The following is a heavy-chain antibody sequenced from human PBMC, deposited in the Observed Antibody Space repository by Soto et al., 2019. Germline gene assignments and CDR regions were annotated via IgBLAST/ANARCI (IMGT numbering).Heavy chain of an antibody. CDR1: GGSMSEYF. CDR2: IYYLGST. J-gene: IGHJ4*02. V-gene: IGHV4-59*01. D-gene: IGHD3-10*01. CDR3: AIEGYDGSGSPLPSF. Sequence: SATLSLTCSVSGGSMSEYFWSWFRQSPGKGLEWIGYIYYLGSTDYNPSLKSRVTISVDTSKRQFSLRLNSVTAADTAVYDCAIEGYDGSGSPLPSFCGPGTQVTVSS.